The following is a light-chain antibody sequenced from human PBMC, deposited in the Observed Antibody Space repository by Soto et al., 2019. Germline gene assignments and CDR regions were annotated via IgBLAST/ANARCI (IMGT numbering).Light chain of an antibody. J-gene: IGLJ1*01. CDR2: EGS. Sequence: QSVLPQPASVSGSPGQSITISCTGTSSDVGSYNLVSWYQQHPGKAPKLMIYEGSKRPSGVSNRFSGSKSGNTGSLTISGLQAEDEAAYYCCSYAGSSTFSVFGTRTKVTVL. V-gene: IGLV2-23*01. CDR1: SSDVGSYNL. CDR3: CSYAGSSTFSV.